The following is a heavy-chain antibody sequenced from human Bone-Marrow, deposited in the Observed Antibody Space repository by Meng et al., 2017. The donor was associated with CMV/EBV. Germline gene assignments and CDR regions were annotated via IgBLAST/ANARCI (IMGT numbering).Heavy chain of an antibody. Sequence: GGSLRLSCAASGFTFSSYWMHWVRQAPGKGLEWVSSISSSSSYIYYADSVKGRFTISRDNAKNSLYLQMNSLRAEDTAVYYCARPLTMYQPPGVWGQGTLVTVSS. J-gene: IGHJ4*02. CDR2: ISSSSSYI. D-gene: IGHD2-2*01. V-gene: IGHV3-21*01. CDR3: ARPLTMYQPPGV. CDR1: GFTFSSYW.